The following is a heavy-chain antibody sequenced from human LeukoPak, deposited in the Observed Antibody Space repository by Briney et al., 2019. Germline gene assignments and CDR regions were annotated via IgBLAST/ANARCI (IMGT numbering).Heavy chain of an antibody. Sequence: GGSLRLSCAASGFTFSSYAMSWVRQAPGKGLEWVSAISGSGGSTYYADSVKGRFTISRDNSKNPLYLQMNSLRAEDTAVYYCAKDLVYDSSGYYTPGAFDIWGQGTMVTVSS. CDR2: ISGSGGST. J-gene: IGHJ3*02. V-gene: IGHV3-23*01. CDR3: AKDLVYDSSGYYTPGAFDI. D-gene: IGHD3-22*01. CDR1: GFTFSSYA.